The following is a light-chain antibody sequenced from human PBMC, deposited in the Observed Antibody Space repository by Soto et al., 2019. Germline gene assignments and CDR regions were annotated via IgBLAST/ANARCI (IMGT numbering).Light chain of an antibody. CDR1: ERIYSAY. CDR2: GTS. V-gene: IGKV3-20*01. Sequence: KNSAGTVSLKQRERATLSCRASERIYSAYLGWYQQKPGQAPRLLIYGTSSRATGIPDRFSGSGSGTDFTLTISRLEPEDFAVYYCQQYGNSPITFGQGTRLEIK. CDR3: QQYGNSPIT. J-gene: IGKJ5*01.